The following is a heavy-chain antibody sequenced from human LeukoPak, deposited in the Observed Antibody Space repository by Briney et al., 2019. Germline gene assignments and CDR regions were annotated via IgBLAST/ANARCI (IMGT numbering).Heavy chain of an antibody. D-gene: IGHD4-23*01. CDR1: GFTFSTYW. J-gene: IGHJ4*02. V-gene: IGHV3-7*01. CDR3: ARDYGGSSPFDY. Sequence: PGGSLRLSCAASGFTFSTYWMSWVRQTPGKGLEWVANINQDGSEKNYVDSVKGRFTISRDNAKNSLYLQMNSLRAEDTAVYYCARDYGGSSPFDYWGQGTLVTVSS. CDR2: INQDGSEK.